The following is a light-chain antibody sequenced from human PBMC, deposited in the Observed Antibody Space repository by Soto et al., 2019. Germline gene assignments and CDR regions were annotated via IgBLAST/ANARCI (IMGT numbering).Light chain of an antibody. CDR3: QRYDEWPLT. Sequence: EKVMTQSPATLSVSPGERATLSCRASQNVKTRLAWYQQKPGQAPRLLIFDAFTRATGIPARFSGSASGTDFTLTISSLQSEDSAVYYCQRYDEWPLTFGGGTKVEIK. V-gene: IGKV3-15*01. J-gene: IGKJ4*01. CDR2: DAF. CDR1: QNVKTR.